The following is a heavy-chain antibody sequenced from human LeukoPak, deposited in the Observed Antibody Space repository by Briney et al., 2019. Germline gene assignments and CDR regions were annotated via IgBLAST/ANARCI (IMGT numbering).Heavy chain of an antibody. CDR3: ARGGTGATRDDTFDI. D-gene: IGHD1-7*01. CDR2: ISSRSSHI. V-gene: IGHV3-21*01. J-gene: IGHJ3*02. CDR1: GFTFSSYS. Sequence: GGSLRLSCAASGFTFSSYSMNWVRQAPGKGLEWVSSISSRSSHIFYADSVKGRFTISRDNAKNSLYLQMNGLRAEDTAVYYCARGGTGATRDDTFDIWGQGAMVTVSS.